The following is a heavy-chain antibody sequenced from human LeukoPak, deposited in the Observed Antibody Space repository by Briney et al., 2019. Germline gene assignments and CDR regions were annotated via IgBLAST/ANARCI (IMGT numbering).Heavy chain of an antibody. CDR3: AKDRSHDYGDYGSFDY. CDR1: GFTFSSYA. D-gene: IGHD4-17*01. Sequence: GGSLRLSCAASGFTFSSYAMSWVRQAPGKGLEWVSAISGSGGSTYYADSVKGRFTISRDNSKNTLYLQMNSLRAEDTAVYYCAKDRSHDYGDYGSFDYWGQGTLVTVSS. V-gene: IGHV3-23*01. J-gene: IGHJ4*02. CDR2: ISGSGGST.